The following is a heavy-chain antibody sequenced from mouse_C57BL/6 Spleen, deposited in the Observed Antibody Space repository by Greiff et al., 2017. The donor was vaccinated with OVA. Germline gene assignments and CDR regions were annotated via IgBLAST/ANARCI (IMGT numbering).Heavy chain of an antibody. CDR2: ISGVRRNT. CDR1: GFTFSSYT. Sequence: EVQRVESGGGLVKPGGSLKLSCAASGFTFSSYTMSWVRQTPEKRLAWVATISGVRRNTYYPVRVKVLFTIARDSAKNTLYLQISSLRSEDTALYYCARHEYYGSSYFYYGGQGITLTVAS. J-gene: IGHJ2*01. V-gene: IGHV5-9*01. CDR3: ARHEYYGSSYFYY. D-gene: IGHD1-1*01.